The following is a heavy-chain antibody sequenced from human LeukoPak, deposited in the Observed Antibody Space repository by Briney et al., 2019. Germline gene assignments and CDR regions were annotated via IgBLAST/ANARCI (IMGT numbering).Heavy chain of an antibody. CDR1: GGSISSYY. Sequence: SETLSLTCTVSGGSISSYYWDWIRQPPGKGLEWIGGIYYSGNTYYNPSLKSRVTISVDTSKNQFFLKLSSVTAADTAVYYCARQDSGWLFDYWGQGTLVTVSS. CDR3: ARQDSGWLFDY. J-gene: IGHJ4*02. D-gene: IGHD6-19*01. CDR2: IYYSGNT. V-gene: IGHV4-39*01.